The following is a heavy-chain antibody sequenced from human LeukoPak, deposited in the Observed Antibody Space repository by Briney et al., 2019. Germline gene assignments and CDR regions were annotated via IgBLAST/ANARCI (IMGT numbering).Heavy chain of an antibody. CDR3: AGDIVVVPAATLAWFDP. Sequence: PSETLSLTCAVYGGSFSGYYWSWIRQPPGKGLEWIGEINHSGSTNYNPSLKSRVTISVDTSKNQFSLKLSSVTAADTAVYYCAGDIVVVPAATLAWFDPWGQGTLVTVSS. CDR2: INHSGST. J-gene: IGHJ5*02. CDR1: GGSFSGYY. D-gene: IGHD2-2*01. V-gene: IGHV4-34*01.